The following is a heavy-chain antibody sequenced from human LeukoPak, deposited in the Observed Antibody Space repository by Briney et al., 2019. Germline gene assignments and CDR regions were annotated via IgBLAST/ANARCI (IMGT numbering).Heavy chain of an antibody. V-gene: IGHV1-2*02. D-gene: IGHD2-21*01. J-gene: IGHJ4*02. CDR3: ARDGDGSTYWGAY. CDR2: INPNSGGT. Sequence: ASVKVSCKASGYTFTDYYMHWVRQAPGQGLEWMGWINPNSGGTKFAQKFQGRVTMTRDTPSSTAYMELTRLRSDDSAVYYCARDGDGSTYWGAYWGQGALVTVSS. CDR1: GYTFTDYY.